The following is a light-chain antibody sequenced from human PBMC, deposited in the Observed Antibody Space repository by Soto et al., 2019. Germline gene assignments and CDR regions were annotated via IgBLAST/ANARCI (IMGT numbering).Light chain of an antibody. CDR2: DAS. V-gene: IGKV1D-13*01. Sequence: IPMTQSPTSLSATVGGRVTSSGLASQGIGSYLAWYQQKPGKAPNLLIYDASSLESGVPARFSGGGSGTEFTLTISSLQPDDFSTFYCQQYNNYPWTFGQGTKVDIK. CDR3: QQYNNYPWT. CDR1: QGIGSY. J-gene: IGKJ1*01.